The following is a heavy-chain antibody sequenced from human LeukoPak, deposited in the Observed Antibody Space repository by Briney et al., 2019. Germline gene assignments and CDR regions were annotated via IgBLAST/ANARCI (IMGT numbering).Heavy chain of an antibody. V-gene: IGHV3-20*04. J-gene: IGHJ6*03. CDR2: TNWNGGST. CDR1: GFTFDDYG. CDR3: ARAAGGSYYYYYYMDV. Sequence: GGSLRLSCAASGFTFDDYGMSWVRQAPGKGLEWVSGTNWNGGSTGYADSVKGRFTISRDNAKNSLYLQMNSLRAEDTALYYCARAAGGSYYYYYYMDVWGKGTTVTVSS. D-gene: IGHD1-26*01.